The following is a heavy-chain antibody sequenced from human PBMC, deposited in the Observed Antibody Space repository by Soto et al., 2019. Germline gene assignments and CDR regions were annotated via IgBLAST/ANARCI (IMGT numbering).Heavy chain of an antibody. CDR2: ISYDGSNK. D-gene: IGHD6-13*01. J-gene: IGHJ4*02. V-gene: IGHV3-30-3*01. CDR1: GFTFSSYA. CDR3: ASAYSSSWHNFNY. Sequence: QVQLVESGGGVVQPGTSLRLSCAASGFTFSSYAMHWVRQAPGKGLEWGAVISYDGSNKYYVDSVKGRFTISRDNSKNTLFLQMNSLRAEATAVYYCASAYSSSWHNFNYWGQGTLVTVSS.